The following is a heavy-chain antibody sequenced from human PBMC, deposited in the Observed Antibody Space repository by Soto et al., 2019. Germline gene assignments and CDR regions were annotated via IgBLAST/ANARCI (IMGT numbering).Heavy chain of an antibody. V-gene: IGHV4-61*01. Sequence: SETLSLTCTVSGGSVSSGSYYWSWIRQPPGKGLEWIGYIYYSGSTNYNPSLKSRVTISVDTSKNQFSLKLSSVTAADTAVYYCARLSLVASYYGSGTLNWFDPWGQGTLVTVSS. CDR2: IYYSGST. CDR1: GGSVSSGSYY. D-gene: IGHD3-10*01. CDR3: ARLSLVASYYGSGTLNWFDP. J-gene: IGHJ5*02.